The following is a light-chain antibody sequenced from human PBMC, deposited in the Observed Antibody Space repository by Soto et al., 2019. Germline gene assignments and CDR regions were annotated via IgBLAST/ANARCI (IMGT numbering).Light chain of an antibody. CDR1: QSVSSSY. Sequence: EIVLTQPPGTLSLSPGERATLXXRXSQSVSSSYLAWYQQQPGQAPRLLIYGASSRATGIPDRFSGSGSGTDFTLTISSLEPEDFAVYYCQQRSTWPPFSFGPGTRWIS. CDR3: QQRSTWPPFS. J-gene: IGKJ3*01. CDR2: GAS. V-gene: IGKV3D-20*02.